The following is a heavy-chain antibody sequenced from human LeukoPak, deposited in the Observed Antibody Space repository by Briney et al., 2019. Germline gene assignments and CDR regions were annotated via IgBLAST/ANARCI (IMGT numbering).Heavy chain of an antibody. Sequence: ASVKVSCKASGGTFSSYAISWVRQAPGQGLEWMGRIIPILGIANYAQKFQGRVTITADKSTSTAYMELSSLRSEDTAVYYCARADYYGSGSYRPHLDYWGQGTLVTVSS. CDR1: GGTFSSYA. D-gene: IGHD3-10*01. J-gene: IGHJ4*02. V-gene: IGHV1-69*04. CDR2: IIPILGIA. CDR3: ARADYYGSGSYRPHLDY.